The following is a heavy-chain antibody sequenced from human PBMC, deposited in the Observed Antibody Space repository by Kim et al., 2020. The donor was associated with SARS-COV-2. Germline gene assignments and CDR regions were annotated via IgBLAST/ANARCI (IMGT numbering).Heavy chain of an antibody. D-gene: IGHD5-12*01. Sequence: GGSLRLSCAASGFTFSSYAMSWVRQAPRKGLEWVSVIGGGGSTYYADSVKGRFTISRDNSKNTLYLQMNSLRAEDTAVYYCAKTLYSSWYFDLWGRGTLVTVS. V-gene: IGHV3-23*01. CDR3: AKTLYSSWYFDL. CDR2: IGGGGST. J-gene: IGHJ2*01. CDR1: GFTFSSYA.